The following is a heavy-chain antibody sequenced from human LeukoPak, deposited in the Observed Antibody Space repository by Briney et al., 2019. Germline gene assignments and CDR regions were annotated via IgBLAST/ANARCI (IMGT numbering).Heavy chain of an antibody. J-gene: IGHJ4*02. CDR2: IYYSGST. D-gene: IGHD4-17*01. Sequence: SETLSLTCTVSGGSISSYYWSWIRQPPGKGLEWIGYIYYSGSTNYNPSLKSRVTISVDTSKNQFSLKLSSVTAADTAVYYCARGGPTATTENEVGFDYWGQGTLVTVSS. CDR1: GGSISSYY. V-gene: IGHV4-59*01. CDR3: ARGGPTATTENEVGFDY.